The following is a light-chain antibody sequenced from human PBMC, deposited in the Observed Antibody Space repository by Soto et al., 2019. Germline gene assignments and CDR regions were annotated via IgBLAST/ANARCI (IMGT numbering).Light chain of an antibody. CDR3: QAWDRSTVV. Sequence: SYELTQPPSVSVSPGQTASITCSGDKLGDKYAFWYQQKPGQSPVLVIYHDNKRPSGIPERFFGYNSGNAATLSIRETQAMDEADYYCQAWDRSTVVFGGGTQLTVL. CDR2: HDN. V-gene: IGLV3-1*01. J-gene: IGLJ2*01. CDR1: KLGDKY.